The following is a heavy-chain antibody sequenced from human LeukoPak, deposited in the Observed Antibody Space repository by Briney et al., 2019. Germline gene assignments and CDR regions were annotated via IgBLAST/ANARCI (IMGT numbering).Heavy chain of an antibody. V-gene: IGHV1-3*01. CDR3: AIGDGYYYYYYGMDV. J-gene: IGHJ6*02. D-gene: IGHD3-16*01. CDR1: GYTFTSYA. CDR2: INAGNGNT. Sequence: GSVKVSCKASGYTFTSYAMHWVRQAPGQRLEWMGWINAGNGNTKYSQKFQGRVTITRDTSASTAYMELSSLRSEDTAVYYCAIGDGYYYYYYGMDVWGQGTTVTVSS.